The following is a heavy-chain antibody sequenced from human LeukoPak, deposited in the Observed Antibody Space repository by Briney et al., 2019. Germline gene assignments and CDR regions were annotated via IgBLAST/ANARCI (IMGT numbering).Heavy chain of an antibody. D-gene: IGHD6-13*01. CDR2: IIPIFGTA. V-gene: IGHV1-69*06. CDR1: GGTFSSYA. J-gene: IGHJ6*04. CDR3: ARAGIAAALGPPDV. Sequence: SVKVSCKASGGTFSSYAISWLRQAPAQGLEWMGGIIPIFGTANYAQKFQGRVTITADKSTSTAYMELSSLRSEDTAVYYCARAGIAAALGPPDVWGKGTTVTVSS.